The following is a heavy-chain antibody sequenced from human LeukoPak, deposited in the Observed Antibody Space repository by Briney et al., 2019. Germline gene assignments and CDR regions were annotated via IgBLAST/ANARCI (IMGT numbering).Heavy chain of an antibody. J-gene: IGHJ2*01. CDR2: MHYSGST. Sequence: PSETLSLTCTVSGGSVSNGNYYWSWIRQPPRKGLEWIGNMHYSGSTNYNPSLKSRVTISVDTSMNQFSLLLTSATAADTAVYYCARDSLLRGSGWDYWYFDLWGRGTLVTVSS. CDR1: GGSVSNGNYY. V-gene: IGHV4-61*01. CDR3: ARDSLLRGSGWDYWYFDL. D-gene: IGHD6-25*01.